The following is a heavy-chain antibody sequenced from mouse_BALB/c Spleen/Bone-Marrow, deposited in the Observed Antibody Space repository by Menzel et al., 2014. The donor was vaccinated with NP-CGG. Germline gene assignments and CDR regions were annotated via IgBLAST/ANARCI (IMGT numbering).Heavy chain of an antibody. J-gene: IGHJ4*01. D-gene: IGHD1-1*02. CDR3: TRGWWAMDY. Sequence: LQQPGSELVRPGASVQLSCKASGYTFTSYWMNWMKQRPGQGLEWIGNIYPGSGSSNYDEKFKSKATLTVDTSSSTAYMQLSSLTSEDSAVYYCTRGWWAMDYWGQGTSVTVSS. CDR2: IYPGSGSS. V-gene: IGHV1S22*01. CDR1: GYTFTSYW.